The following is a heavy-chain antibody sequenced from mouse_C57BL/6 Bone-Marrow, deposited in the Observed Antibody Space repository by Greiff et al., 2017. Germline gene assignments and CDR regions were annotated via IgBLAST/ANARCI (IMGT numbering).Heavy chain of an antibody. Sequence: EVQRVESGGDLVKPGGSLKLSCAASGFTFSSYGMSWVRQTPDTRLEWVATISSGGSYTYYPDSVKGRFTLSRDNAKNTLYLQMSSLKSEDTAMYYCARRPDYYGSSYGENAMDYWGQGTSVTVSS. CDR1: GFTFSSYG. D-gene: IGHD1-1*01. J-gene: IGHJ4*01. V-gene: IGHV5-6*01. CDR2: ISSGGSYT. CDR3: ARRPDYYGSSYGENAMDY.